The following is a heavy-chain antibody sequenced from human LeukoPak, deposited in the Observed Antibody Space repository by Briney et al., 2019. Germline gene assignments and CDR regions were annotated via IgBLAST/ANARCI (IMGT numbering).Heavy chain of an antibody. D-gene: IGHD3-10*01. V-gene: IGHV4-61*01. CDR2: VYYSGST. CDR1: GGSVNSGSYY. CDR3: ARDLLWSAGVDI. J-gene: IGHJ4*02. Sequence: SETLSLTCSVSGGSVNSGSYYWSWIRQPPGKGLEWIGYVYYSGSTNYNPSLKNRVTLSVDKSKNQFSLNLSSVTAADTAVYYCARDLLWSAGVDIWGQGILVTVSS.